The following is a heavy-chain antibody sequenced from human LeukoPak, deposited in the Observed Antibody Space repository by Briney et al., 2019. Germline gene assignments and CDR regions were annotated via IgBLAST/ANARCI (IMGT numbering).Heavy chain of an antibody. CDR1: GYTFTSYG. CDR2: ISAYNGNT. Sequence: GASVKVSCKASGYTFTSYGISWVRQAPGQGLEWMGWISAYNGNTNYAQKLQGRVTMTTDTSTSTAYMELRSLRSDDTAVYYCARDRIDYGDYVYYFDYWGQGTLVTVSS. D-gene: IGHD4-17*01. CDR3: ARDRIDYGDYVYYFDY. J-gene: IGHJ4*02. V-gene: IGHV1-18*01.